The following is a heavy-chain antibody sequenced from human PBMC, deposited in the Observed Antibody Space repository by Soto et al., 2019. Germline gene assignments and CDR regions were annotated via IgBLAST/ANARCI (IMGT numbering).Heavy chain of an antibody. CDR1: SGSISSSGYY. V-gene: IGHV4-39*01. CDR3: ARQVSYSDSLRNYFDK. D-gene: IGHD3-3*01. Sequence: SETLSLTCSVSSGSISSSGYYWDWIRQPPGKGLEWIGSIDRSATTYYNPSLKGRVTVSVDTSKNQFSLRLTSVSAADTAVYYCARQVSYSDSLRNYFDKWGQGTLVTVSS. CDR2: IDRSATT. J-gene: IGHJ4*02.